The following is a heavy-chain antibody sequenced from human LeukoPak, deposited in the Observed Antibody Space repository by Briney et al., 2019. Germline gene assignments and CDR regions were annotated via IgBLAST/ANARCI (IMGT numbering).Heavy chain of an antibody. CDR1: GFTFSDYY. J-gene: IGHJ4*02. D-gene: IGHD3-3*01. CDR3: AKDQNYDFMGVDY. CDR2: ISGSGGST. V-gene: IGHV3-23*01. Sequence: PGGSLRLSCAASGFTFSDYYMSWIRQAPGKGLEWVSAISGSGGSTYYADSVKGRFTISRDNSKNTLYLQMNSLRAEDTAVYYCAKDQNYDFMGVDYWGQGTLVTVSS.